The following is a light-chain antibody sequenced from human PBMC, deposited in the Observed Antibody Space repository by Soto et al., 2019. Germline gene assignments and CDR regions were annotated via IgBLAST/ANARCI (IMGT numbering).Light chain of an antibody. Sequence: DIQSTQSPSTLSASIGDRVTITCRASESIRTWLAWYQHKPGKAPKFLIYDASSLESGVPSRFSGSGSGTEFTLTISNLQPDDFATYYCQQYNSYGTFGQGTKVDI. CDR2: DAS. CDR3: QQYNSYGT. CDR1: ESIRTW. J-gene: IGKJ1*01. V-gene: IGKV1-5*01.